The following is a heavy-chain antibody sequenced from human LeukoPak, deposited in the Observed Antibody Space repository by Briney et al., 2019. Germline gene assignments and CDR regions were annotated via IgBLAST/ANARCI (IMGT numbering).Heavy chain of an antibody. V-gene: IGHV4-59*01. J-gene: IGHJ4*02. Sequence: KPSETLSLTCTVSGGSISSYYWSWLRQPPGKGLEWIGYIYYSGSTNYNPSLKSRVTISVDTSKNQFSLKLSSVTAADTAVYYCARGTGSGSNYYFDYWGQGTLVTVSS. CDR1: GGSISSYY. CDR3: ARGTGSGSNYYFDY. D-gene: IGHD3-10*01. CDR2: IYYSGST.